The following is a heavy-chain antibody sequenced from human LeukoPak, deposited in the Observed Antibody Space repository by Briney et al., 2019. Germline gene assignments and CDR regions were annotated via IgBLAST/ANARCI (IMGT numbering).Heavy chain of an antibody. J-gene: IGHJ5*02. CDR3: ARESSSFNGFDP. Sequence: GGSLRLSCAASGFTFSDYYMSWIRQAPGKGLEWVSVIYSGGSTYYADSVKGRFTISRDNSKNTLYLQMNSLRAEDTAVYYCARESSSFNGFDPWGQGTLVTVSS. CDR1: GFTFSDYY. V-gene: IGHV3-66*01. CDR2: IYSGGST.